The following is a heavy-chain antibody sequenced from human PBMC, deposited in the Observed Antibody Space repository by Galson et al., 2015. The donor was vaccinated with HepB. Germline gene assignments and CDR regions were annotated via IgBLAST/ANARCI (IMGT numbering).Heavy chain of an antibody. CDR3: ARAGLGISDAFDI. CDR1: GGTFSSYA. CDR2: IIPIFGTA. D-gene: IGHD6-13*01. V-gene: IGHV1-69*13. Sequence: SVKVSCKASGGTFSSYAISWVRQAPGQGLEWMGGIIPIFGTANYAQKFQGRVTITADESTSTAYMELSSLRSEDTAVYYCARAGLGISDAFDIWGQGTMVTVSS. J-gene: IGHJ3*02.